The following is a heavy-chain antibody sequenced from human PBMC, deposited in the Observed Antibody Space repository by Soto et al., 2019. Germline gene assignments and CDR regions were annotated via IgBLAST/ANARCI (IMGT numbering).Heavy chain of an antibody. D-gene: IGHD5-12*01. J-gene: IGHJ4*02. CDR1: GFTFSSYA. V-gene: IGHV3-30-3*01. CDR3: ARVPGRWLQLLVNYFDY. Sequence: QVQLVESGGDVVQPGRSLRLSCAASGFTFSSYAMHWVRQAPGKGLEWVAVISYDGSNKYYADSVKGRFTISRDNSKNTLYLQMNSLRAEDTAVYYCARVPGRWLQLLVNYFDYWGQGTLVTVSS. CDR2: ISYDGSNK.